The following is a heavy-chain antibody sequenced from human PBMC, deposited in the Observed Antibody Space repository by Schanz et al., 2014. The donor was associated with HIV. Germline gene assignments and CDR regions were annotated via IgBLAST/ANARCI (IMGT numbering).Heavy chain of an antibody. D-gene: IGHD3-22*01. CDR2: ISESGSRS. V-gene: IGHV3-23*04. CDR1: GFTFNNYA. Sequence: VQLVESGGGVVQPGRSLRLSCIASGFTFNNYAMTWVRQAPGKGLEWVSSISESGSRSYYADSVNGRFTISRDNSKNTLYLQMTTLRTEDTAVYYCAKPEYDSRGNSQSHFDYWGQGTLVTVSS. J-gene: IGHJ4*02. CDR3: AKPEYDSRGNSQSHFDY.